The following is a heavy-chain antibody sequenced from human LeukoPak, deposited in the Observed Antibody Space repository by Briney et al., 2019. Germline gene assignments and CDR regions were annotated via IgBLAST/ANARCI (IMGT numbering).Heavy chain of an antibody. CDR2: ISAYNGNT. J-gene: IGHJ1*01. Sequence: ASVKVSCKASGYTFINYGISWVRQAPGQGLEWMGWISAYNGNTNYAQKLQGRVTMTTDTSTSTAYMELRSLRSDDTAVYYCARTTTPNENEYFEYWGQGTLVTVSS. CDR3: ARTTTPNENEYFEY. V-gene: IGHV1-18*01. D-gene: IGHD1-26*01. CDR1: GYTFINYG.